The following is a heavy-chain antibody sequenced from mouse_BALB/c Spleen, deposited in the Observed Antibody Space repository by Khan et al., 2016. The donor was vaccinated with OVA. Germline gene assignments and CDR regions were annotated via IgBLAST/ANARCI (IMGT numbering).Heavy chain of an antibody. J-gene: IGHJ3*01. CDR3: ARKDYYDYDPFPY. D-gene: IGHD2-4*01. CDR2: INYSGNT. V-gene: IGHV3-2*02. CDR1: GYSITSEYA. Sequence: EVQLVESGPGLVKPFQSLSLTCTVTGYSITSEYAWNWTRQFPGNTLEWMGYINYSGNTRFNPSLKSRTSITLDTSKNQFFLQLNSVTTEDTATYYCARKDYYDYDPFPYWGQGTLVTVSA.